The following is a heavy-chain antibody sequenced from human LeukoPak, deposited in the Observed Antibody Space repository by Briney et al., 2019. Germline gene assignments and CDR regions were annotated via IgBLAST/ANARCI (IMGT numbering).Heavy chain of an antibody. Sequence: GGSLRLSCAASGFTFSSYGMHWVRQAPGKGLEWVAVIWYDGSNKYYADSVKGRFTISRDNSKNTLYLQMNSLRAEDTAMYYCARVKYCSAGSCYAAFDIWGQGTMVTVSS. CDR1: GFTFSSYG. V-gene: IGHV3-33*01. CDR3: ARVKYCSAGSCYAAFDI. J-gene: IGHJ3*02. CDR2: IWYDGSNK. D-gene: IGHD2-15*01.